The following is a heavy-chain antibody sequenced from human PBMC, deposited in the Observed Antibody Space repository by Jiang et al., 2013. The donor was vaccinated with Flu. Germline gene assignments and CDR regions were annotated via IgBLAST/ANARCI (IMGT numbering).Heavy chain of an antibody. Sequence: LLKPSETLSLTCTVSGGSISSSSYYWGWIRQPPGKGLEWIGSIYYSGSTYYNPSLKSRVTISVDTSKNQFSLKLSSVTAADTAVYYCARATGIVGAVDYWGQGTLVTVSS. V-gene: IGHV4-39*01. CDR3: ARATGIVGAVDY. CDR1: GGSISSSSYY. CDR2: IYYSGST. J-gene: IGHJ4*02. D-gene: IGHD1-26*01.